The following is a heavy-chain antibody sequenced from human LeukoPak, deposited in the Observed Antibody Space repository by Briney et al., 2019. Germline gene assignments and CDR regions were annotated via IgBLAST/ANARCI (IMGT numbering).Heavy chain of an antibody. CDR3: ARGLGRRTIFGVVTGYYFDY. CDR1: GGSFSGYY. D-gene: IGHD3-3*01. Sequence: SETLSLTCAVYGGSFSGYYWSWIRQPPGKGLEWIGEINHSGSTNYNPSLKSRVTISVDTSKNQFSLKLSFVTAADTAVYYCARGLGRRTIFGVVTGYYFDYWGQGTLVTVSS. CDR2: INHSGST. V-gene: IGHV4-34*01. J-gene: IGHJ4*02.